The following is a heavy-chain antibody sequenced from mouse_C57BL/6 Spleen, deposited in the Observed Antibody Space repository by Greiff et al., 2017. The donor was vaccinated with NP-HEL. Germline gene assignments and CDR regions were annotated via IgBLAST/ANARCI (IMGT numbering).Heavy chain of an antibody. Sequence: QVQLQQSGAELVKPGASVKLSCKASGYTFTSYWMQWVKQRPGQGLEWIGEIDPSDSYTNYNQKFKGKATLTVDTSSSTAYLQLSSLTSEDSAVYYCARVRSSYDYAMDYWGQGTSVTVSS. J-gene: IGHJ4*01. CDR2: IDPSDSYT. CDR3: ARVRSSYDYAMDY. CDR1: GYTFTSYW. V-gene: IGHV1-50*01. D-gene: IGHD1-1*01.